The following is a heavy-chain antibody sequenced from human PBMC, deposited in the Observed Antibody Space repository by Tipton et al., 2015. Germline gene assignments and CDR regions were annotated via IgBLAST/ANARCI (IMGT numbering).Heavy chain of an antibody. CDR2: FNGYNGHT. Sequence: QSGAEVKKPGASVKISCKASGYTFTSYSISRVRQAPGQGLEWMGWFNGYNGHTKYAQKLQGRVTMTTDTSTTTAYMELRSLTSDDTAVYYCARDRGLPDYWGQGTLVTVSS. V-gene: IGHV1-18*01. J-gene: IGHJ4*02. CDR3: ARDRGLPDY. D-gene: IGHD3-10*01. CDR1: GYTFTSYS.